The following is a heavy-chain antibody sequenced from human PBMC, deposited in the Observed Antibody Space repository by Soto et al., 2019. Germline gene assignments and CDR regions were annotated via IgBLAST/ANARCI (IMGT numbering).Heavy chain of an antibody. CDR1: GYTFTSYY. Sequence: ASVKVSCKASGYTFTSYYMLWVRQAPGQGLEWMGIINPTGSSTTYAQRFQGRITMIRDTATSTVYMELSSLTSEDTAVYYCAKVAAPKDSWGQGTLVTVSS. V-gene: IGHV1-46*01. J-gene: IGHJ4*02. CDR3: AKVAAPKDS. CDR2: INPTGSST.